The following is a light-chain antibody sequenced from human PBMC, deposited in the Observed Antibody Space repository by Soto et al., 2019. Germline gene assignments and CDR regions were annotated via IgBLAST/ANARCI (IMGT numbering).Light chain of an antibody. CDR1: QTIGNK. CDR2: GAS. J-gene: IGKJ1*01. V-gene: IGKV3-15*01. CDR3: QQYNIWPQT. Sequence: DIVMTQSPATLSVSPGERATLSCRATQTIGNKLAWYLQRPGQAPRLLMYGASTRATDIPARFSGSGSGTEFTLTITGLQSEDFAVYFCQQYNIWPQTFGQGTKVDIK.